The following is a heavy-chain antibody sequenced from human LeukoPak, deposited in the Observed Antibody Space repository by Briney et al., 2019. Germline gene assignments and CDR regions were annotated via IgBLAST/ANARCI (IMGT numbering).Heavy chain of an antibody. Sequence: PGGSLRLSCAASGFTFNNYAMSWVRQAPGKGLEWVSAISGRGSSTYYAASVKGRFTISRDNSKNTLYLQMNSLRAEDTAVYYCARFPGADYFDYWGQGTLVTVSS. D-gene: IGHD2-21*01. V-gene: IGHV3-23*01. CDR3: ARFPGADYFDY. CDR1: GFTFNNYA. CDR2: ISGRGSST. J-gene: IGHJ4*02.